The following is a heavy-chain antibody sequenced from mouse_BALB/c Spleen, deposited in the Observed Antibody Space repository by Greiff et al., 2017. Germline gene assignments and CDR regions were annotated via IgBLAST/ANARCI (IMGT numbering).Heavy chain of an antibody. V-gene: IGHV5-6*02. CDR3: ARLDWYFDV. CDR1: GFTFSSYG. CDR2: ISSGGSYT. Sequence: DVKLVESGGDLVKPGGSLKLSCAASGFTFSSYGMSWVRQTPDKRLEWVATISSGGSYTYYPDSVKGRFTISRDNAKNTLYLQMSSLKSEDTAMYYCARLDWYFDVWGAGTTVTVSS. J-gene: IGHJ1*01.